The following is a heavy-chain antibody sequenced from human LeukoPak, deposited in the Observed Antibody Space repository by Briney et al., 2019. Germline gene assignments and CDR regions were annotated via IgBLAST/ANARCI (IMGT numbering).Heavy chain of an antibody. J-gene: IGHJ6*02. V-gene: IGHV3-15*06. CDR2: IKSKVYGGTI. CDR3: TAGIVGDTNDLDV. D-gene: IGHD1-26*01. Sequence: GGSLRLSCTASGFTFSEAWMNWVRQAPGKGLEWVGRIKSKVYGGTIHYAAPVTGKFTISRDDSKDTLYLQMDSLKIEDTAVYYCTAGIVGDTNDLDVWGQGTTVTVSS. CDR1: GFTFSEAW.